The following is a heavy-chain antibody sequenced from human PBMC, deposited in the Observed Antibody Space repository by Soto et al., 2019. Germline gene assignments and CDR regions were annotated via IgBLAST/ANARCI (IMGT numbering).Heavy chain of an antibody. D-gene: IGHD3-9*01. CDR3: ARDFLTRISWGSTPAQYSNFGMEV. Sequence: QLVQSGDEVKKPGASVRVSCKASGYTFISYALSWVRQAPGQGLEWIGRVSPYNGNTNYAQKFQGRVIITTDTSTNPAYMDLRSLKSDDTAAYFCARDFLTRISWGSTPAQYSNFGMEVWGQGTTVTVSS. CDR2: VSPYNGNT. CDR1: GYTFISYA. V-gene: IGHV1-18*01. J-gene: IGHJ6*02.